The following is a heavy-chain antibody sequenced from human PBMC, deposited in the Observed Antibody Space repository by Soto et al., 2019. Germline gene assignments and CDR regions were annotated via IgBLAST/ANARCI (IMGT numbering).Heavy chain of an antibody. J-gene: IGHJ4*03. CDR1: EFSLLSYS. V-gene: IGHV3-30*04. CDR3: ARERYSYGRYFDF. CDR2: ISSDGKKK. D-gene: IGHD5-18*01. Sequence: GGSLRLSCAAFEFSLLSYSMYWVRQTPGKGLDWVAFISSDGKKKHYAESVEGRFIISRDSSKNTVSLQMSSLRTADTAIYYCARERYSYGRYFDFWGHGTPVTVS.